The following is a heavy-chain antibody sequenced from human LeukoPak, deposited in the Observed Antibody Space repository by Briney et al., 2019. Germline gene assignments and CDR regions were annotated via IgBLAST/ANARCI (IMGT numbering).Heavy chain of an antibody. J-gene: IGHJ3*02. CDR1: GGSISSYY. V-gene: IGHV4-59*01. CDR2: IYYSGST. Sequence: PSETLSLTCTVSGGSISSYYWSWIRQPPGKGLEWIGYIYYSGSTNYNPSLKSRVTISVDTSKNQFSLKLSSVTAADTAVYYCARECGGDCYSYVGAFDIWGQGTMVTVPS. D-gene: IGHD2-21*02. CDR3: ARECGGDCYSYVGAFDI.